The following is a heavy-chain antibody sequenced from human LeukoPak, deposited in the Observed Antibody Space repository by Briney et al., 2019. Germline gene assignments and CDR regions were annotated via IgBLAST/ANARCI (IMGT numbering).Heavy chain of an antibody. Sequence: GGSLRLSCAASGFTFSSYSMNWVRQAPGKGLEWVSYISSSSSTIYYADSVKGRFTISRDNAKNSLYLQMNSLRAEDTAVYYCARDAIVEMATIYAFDIWGQGTMVTVSS. CDR3: ARDAIVEMATIYAFDI. CDR1: GFTFSSYS. V-gene: IGHV3-48*01. D-gene: IGHD5-24*01. J-gene: IGHJ3*02. CDR2: ISSSSSTI.